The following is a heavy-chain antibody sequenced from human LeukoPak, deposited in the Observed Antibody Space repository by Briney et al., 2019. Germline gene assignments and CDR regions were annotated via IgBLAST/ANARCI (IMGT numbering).Heavy chain of an antibody. CDR3: ARDKGYYFYMDV. CDR1: GGSISSYY. CDR2: IYTSGIT. V-gene: IGHV4-4*07. J-gene: IGHJ6*03. Sequence: SETLSLTCTVSGGSISSYYWSWIRQPAGQGLEWIGRIYTSGITNYNPSLKSRVTMSVDTSKNLFSLKLSSVTAADTAVYYCARDKGYYFYMDVWGKGTPVTVSS.